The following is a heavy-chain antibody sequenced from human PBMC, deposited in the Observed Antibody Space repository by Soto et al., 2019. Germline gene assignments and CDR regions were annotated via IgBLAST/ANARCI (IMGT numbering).Heavy chain of an antibody. V-gene: IGHV4-31*03. CDR2: IYYSGST. CDR3: ARSEGYSYGYDY. D-gene: IGHD5-18*01. J-gene: IGHJ4*02. Sequence: SETLSLTCTVSGGSISSDGYYWSWIRQHPGKGLEWIGYIYYSGSTYYSPSLKSRVTISVDTSKNQFSLKLSSVTAADTAVYYCARSEGYSYGYDYWGQGTLVTASS. CDR1: GGSISSDGYY.